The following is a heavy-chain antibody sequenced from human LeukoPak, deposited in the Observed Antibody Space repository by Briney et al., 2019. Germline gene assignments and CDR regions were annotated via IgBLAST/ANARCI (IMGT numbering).Heavy chain of an antibody. J-gene: IGHJ5*02. CDR2: INPSGGST. CDR1: GYTFTSYY. D-gene: IGHD2-8*01. V-gene: IGHV1-46*01. Sequence: ASVKVSCKASGYTFTSYYIHWVRQAPGQGLEWMGIINPSGGSTGYAQKFQGRVTMTRDTSTSTVYMDLRSLRSEDTAVYFCARDMLAVPSNWFDPWGQGTLVTVSS. CDR3: ARDMLAVPSNWFDP.